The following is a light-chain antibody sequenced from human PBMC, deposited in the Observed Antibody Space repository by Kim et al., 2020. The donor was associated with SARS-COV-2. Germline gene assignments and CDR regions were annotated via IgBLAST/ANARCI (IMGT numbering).Light chain of an antibody. Sequence: SYELTQPPSVSVSPGQTASITCPGDKLGDKYACWYQQKPGQFPVLVIYQDSKRPSGIPERFSGSNSGNTATLTISGTQAMDEADYYCQAWDSSTAVVFGGGTQLTVL. V-gene: IGLV3-1*01. CDR2: QDS. CDR3: QAWDSSTAVV. CDR1: KLGDKY. J-gene: IGLJ2*01.